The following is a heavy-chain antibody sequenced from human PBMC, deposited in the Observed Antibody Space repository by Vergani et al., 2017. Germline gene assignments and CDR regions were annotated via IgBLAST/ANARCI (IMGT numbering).Heavy chain of an antibody. CDR3: AKDPATSMGF. J-gene: IGHJ4*01. V-gene: IGHV3-23*01. CDR2: ISGSGDTT. D-gene: IGHD1-26*01. CDR1: GFTFSTYA. Sequence: EVQLLESGVGLVQPGGSLRLSCAASGFTFSTYAMSWVRQAPGKGLEWVSTISGSGDTTYYADSVKGRFAISRDNSKNTLSLQMNSLRAEDTAVYYCAKDPATSMGFGGQGILVTVSS.